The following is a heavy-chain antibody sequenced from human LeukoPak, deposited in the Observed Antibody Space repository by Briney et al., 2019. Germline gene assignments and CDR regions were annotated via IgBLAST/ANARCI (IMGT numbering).Heavy chain of an antibody. D-gene: IGHD3-10*02. Sequence: PSETLSLTCTVSGGSISLYYWSWIRQPAGKGLEWIGRIYTSGSSNDNPSNYNPSLKSRVTISVDTSKNQISLKLSSVTAADTAVYYCARGNYYVDYYMDVWGKGTTVTVSS. J-gene: IGHJ6*03. CDR2: IYTSGSSNDNPS. V-gene: IGHV4-4*07. CDR3: ARGNYYVDYYMDV. CDR1: GGSISLYY.